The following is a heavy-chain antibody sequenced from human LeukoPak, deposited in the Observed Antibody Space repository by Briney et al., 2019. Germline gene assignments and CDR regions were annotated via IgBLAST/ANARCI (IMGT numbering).Heavy chain of an antibody. CDR1: GFTFDDYG. V-gene: IGHV3-30*03. CDR3: ATGRVDYGDYGVVKH. Sequence: PGGSLRLSCAASGFTFDDYGMNWVRQAPGKGLEWVAVISYDGINEYYVDSVKGRFTISRDNSKNSLYLQMESLTIEDTAVYYCATGRVDYGDYGVVKHWGQGTLVTVSS. D-gene: IGHD4-17*01. CDR2: ISYDGINE. J-gene: IGHJ1*01.